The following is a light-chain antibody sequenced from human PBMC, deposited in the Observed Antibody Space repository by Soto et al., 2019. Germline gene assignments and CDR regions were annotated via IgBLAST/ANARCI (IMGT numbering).Light chain of an antibody. Sequence: QSVLAQPASVSGSPGQSIAISCTGNSSDVGGYNYVSWYQQYPGKAPKLMIYHVSNRPSGVFYRFSGSKSGNSASLTISLLQAEDEADYYCSSYTSTSTYVFGTGTKVTVL. V-gene: IGLV2-14*01. CDR1: SSDVGGYNY. J-gene: IGLJ1*01. CDR3: SSYTSTSTYV. CDR2: HVS.